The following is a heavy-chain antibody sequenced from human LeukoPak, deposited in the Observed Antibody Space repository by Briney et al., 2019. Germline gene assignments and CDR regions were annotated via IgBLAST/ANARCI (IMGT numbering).Heavy chain of an antibody. CDR2: INLSGGST. V-gene: IGHV1-46*01. D-gene: IGHD3-10*01. Sequence: ASVKVSCKASGYTFTSYYMHWVRQAPGQGLEWMGIINLSGGSTSYAQKFQGRVTMTRNTSISTAYMELSSLRSEDTAVYYCARLVRGVRVSHYYYYYMDVWGKGTTVTISS. J-gene: IGHJ6*03. CDR1: GYTFTSYY. CDR3: ARLVRGVRVSHYYYYYMDV.